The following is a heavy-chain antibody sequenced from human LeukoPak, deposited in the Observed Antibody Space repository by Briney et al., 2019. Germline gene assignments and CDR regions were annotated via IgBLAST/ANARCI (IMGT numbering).Heavy chain of an antibody. D-gene: IGHD4-17*01. Sequence: SETLSLTCTVSGYSISSGYYWGWIRQPPGKGLEWIGSIYHSEGASYNPSLKSRVIISVDTSKNQFSLRLSSVTAADTAVYYCARDTLLRFWGQGTLVTVSS. CDR3: ARDTLLRF. CDR1: GYSISSGYY. V-gene: IGHV4-38-2*02. CDR2: IYHSEGA. J-gene: IGHJ1*01.